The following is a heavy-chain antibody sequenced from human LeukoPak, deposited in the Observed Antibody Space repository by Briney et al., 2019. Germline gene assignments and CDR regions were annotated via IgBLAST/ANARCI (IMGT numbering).Heavy chain of an antibody. Sequence: GGSLRLSCAASGFTFSSYAMHWVRQAPGKGLEWVAVISYDGSNKYYADSVKGRFTISRDNSKNTLSLQMSSLRVEDTAVYYCARWNQGHGLDVWGQGTTVTVSS. J-gene: IGHJ6*02. CDR1: GFTFSSYA. V-gene: IGHV3-30-3*01. CDR2: ISYDGSNK. D-gene: IGHD4-23*01. CDR3: ARWNQGHGLDV.